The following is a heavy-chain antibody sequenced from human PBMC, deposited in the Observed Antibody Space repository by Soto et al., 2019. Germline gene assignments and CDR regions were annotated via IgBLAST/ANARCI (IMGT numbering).Heavy chain of an antibody. V-gene: IGHV1-46*01. CDR2: INPSGGST. J-gene: IGHJ6*02. CDR1: GYTFTSYY. Sequence: ASVKVSCKASGYTFTSYYMHWVRQAPGQGLEWMGIINPSGGSTSYAQKFQGRVTMTRDTSTSTVYMELSSLRSEDTAVYYCARTFVNWGDYDFWSRYYPGIPIYYYYGMDVWGQGTTVTVSS. CDR3: ARTFVNWGDYDFWSRYYPGIPIYYYYGMDV. D-gene: IGHD3-3*01.